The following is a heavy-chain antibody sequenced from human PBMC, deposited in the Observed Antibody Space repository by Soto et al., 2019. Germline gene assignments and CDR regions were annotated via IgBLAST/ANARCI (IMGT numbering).Heavy chain of an antibody. CDR1: GFTFSSYA. CDR3: AKDISSGAGDYFDH. Sequence: EVQLLESGGGLVQPGGSLRLSCAASGFTFSSYAMSWVRQAPRKGLEWVSGISSSGGRTYYANSVKGRFAISRDNSKNTLYLQMNSLRAEDTVAYYCAKDISSGAGDYFDHWGQGTLVSVSS. D-gene: IGHD1-26*01. CDR2: ISSSGGRT. J-gene: IGHJ4*02. V-gene: IGHV3-23*01.